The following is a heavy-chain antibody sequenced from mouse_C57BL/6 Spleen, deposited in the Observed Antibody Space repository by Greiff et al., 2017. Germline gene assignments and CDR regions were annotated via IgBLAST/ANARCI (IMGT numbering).Heavy chain of an antibody. Sequence: EVQLVESGGGLVQPGGSLSLSCAASGFTFTDYYMSWVRQPPGKALEWLGFIRNKANGYTTEYSASVKGRFTISRDNSQSILYLQMNALRAEDSATYYCARSYGSYWYFDVWGTGTTVTVSS. CDR1: GFTFTDYY. CDR3: ARSYGSYWYFDV. J-gene: IGHJ1*03. V-gene: IGHV7-3*01. CDR2: IRNKANGYTT. D-gene: IGHD1-1*01.